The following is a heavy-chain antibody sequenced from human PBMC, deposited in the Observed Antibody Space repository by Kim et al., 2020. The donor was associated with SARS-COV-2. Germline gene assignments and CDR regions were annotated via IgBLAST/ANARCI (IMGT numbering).Heavy chain of an antibody. V-gene: IGHV4-59*01. CDR3: ARGEYYYDSSGYYGTDVNFDY. D-gene: IGHD3-22*01. J-gene: IGHJ4*02. CDR1: GGSISSYY. Sequence: SETLSLTCTVSGGSISSYYWSWIRQPPGKGLEWSGYIYYSGSTNYNPSLKSRVTISVDTSKNQFSLKLTSVTAADTAVYYCARGEYYYDSSGYYGTDVNFDYWGQGTLVTVSS. CDR2: IYYSGST.